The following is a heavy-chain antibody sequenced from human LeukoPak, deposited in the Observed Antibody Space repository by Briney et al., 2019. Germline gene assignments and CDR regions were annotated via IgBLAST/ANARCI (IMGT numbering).Heavy chain of an antibody. V-gene: IGHV4-31*03. Sequence: SETLSLTCTVSGGSISSGGYYWSWLRQHPGKGLEWIGYIYYSGSTYYNPSLKSRVTISVDTSKNQFSLKLSSVTAADTAVYYCARGVSRDGYIYWGQGTLVTVSS. CDR1: GGSISSGGYY. D-gene: IGHD5-24*01. CDR2: IYYSGST. CDR3: ARGVSRDGYIY. J-gene: IGHJ4*02.